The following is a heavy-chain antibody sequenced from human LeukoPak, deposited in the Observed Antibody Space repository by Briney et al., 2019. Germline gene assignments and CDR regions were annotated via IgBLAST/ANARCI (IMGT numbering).Heavy chain of an antibody. Sequence: SETLSLTCTVFGGSISSYYWSWIRQPAGKGLEWIGRIYTSGSTNYNPSLKSRVTMSVDTSKNQFSLKLSSVTAADTAVYYCARDPGYSYGTSYWYFDLWGRGTLVTVSS. CDR2: IYTSGST. CDR1: GGSISSYY. V-gene: IGHV4-4*07. D-gene: IGHD5-18*01. CDR3: ARDPGYSYGTSYWYFDL. J-gene: IGHJ2*01.